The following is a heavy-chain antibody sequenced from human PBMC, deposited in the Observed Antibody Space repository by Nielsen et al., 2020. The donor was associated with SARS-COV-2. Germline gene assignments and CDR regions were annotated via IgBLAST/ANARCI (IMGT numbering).Heavy chain of an antibody. CDR2: INPNSGGT. V-gene: IGHV1-2*04. D-gene: IGHD2-15*01. J-gene: IGHJ6*02. Sequence: ASVKVSCKASGYTFTGYYMHWVRQAPGQGLEWMGWINPNSGGTNYAQKFQGWVTMTRDTSISTAYMELSRLRSDDTAVYYCARGYSSGPRDWINAQFYYYYYGMDVWGQGTTVTVSS. CDR1: GYTFTGYY. CDR3: ARGYSSGPRDWINAQFYYYYYGMDV.